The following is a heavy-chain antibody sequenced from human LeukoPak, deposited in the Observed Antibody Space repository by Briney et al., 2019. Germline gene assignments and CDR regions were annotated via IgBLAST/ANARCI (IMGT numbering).Heavy chain of an antibody. CDR1: GYTFTNYD. D-gene: IGHD3-22*01. J-gene: IGHJ5*02. CDR3: ASPRSYYDSSGYYIS. V-gene: IGHV1-8*01. Sequence: ASVKVSCKTSGYTFTNYDINWVRQATGQGLEWMGWMNPKSGNTGSAQRFQGRVTMTRDTSISTAYMELSSLRSEDTAVYYCASPRSYYDSSGYYISWGQGTLVTVSS. CDR2: MNPKSGNT.